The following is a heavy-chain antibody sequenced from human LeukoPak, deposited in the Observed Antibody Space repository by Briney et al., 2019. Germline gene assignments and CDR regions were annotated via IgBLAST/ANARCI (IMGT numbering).Heavy chain of an antibody. Sequence: GGSLRLSCAASGFTFSSYWMSWVRQAPGRGLEWVANINQDGSEKYYVDSVKGRFTISRDNAKNSLYLQMNSLRAEDTAVYYCARALGPAVTERLDYWGQGTLVAASS. CDR1: GFTFSSYW. CDR2: INQDGSEK. CDR3: ARALGPAVTERLDY. J-gene: IGHJ4*02. D-gene: IGHD1-1*01. V-gene: IGHV3-7*01.